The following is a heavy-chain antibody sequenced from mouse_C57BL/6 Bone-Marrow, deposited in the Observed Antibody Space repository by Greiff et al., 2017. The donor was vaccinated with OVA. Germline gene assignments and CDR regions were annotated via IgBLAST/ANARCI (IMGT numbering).Heavy chain of an antibody. CDR2: ISNLAYSI. J-gene: IGHJ1*03. CDR1: GFTFSDYG. CDR3: ARRGITTVVATYWYFDV. D-gene: IGHD1-1*01. V-gene: IGHV5-15*01. Sequence: EVKLVESGGGLVQPGGSLKLSCAASGFTFSDYGMAWVRQAPRKGPEWVAFISNLAYSIYYADTVTGRFTISRENAKNTLYLEMSSLRSEDTAMYYCARRGITTVVATYWYFDVWGTGTTVTVSS.